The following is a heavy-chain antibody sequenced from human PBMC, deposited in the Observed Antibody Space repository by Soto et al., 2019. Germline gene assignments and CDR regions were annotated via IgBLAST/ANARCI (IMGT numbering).Heavy chain of an antibody. D-gene: IGHD1-20*01. Sequence: EVQLVESGGGLVQPGGSLRLYCVASGFTFNDYWMHWVRQAPGKGLVWVSRLNSDGSSGYYGDSMKGRFTISKDNAKNTLYLQINSLRDEDTAVYYCARGLKYKYGMDVWGQGTTVIVSS. CDR3: ARGLKYKYGMDV. CDR1: GFTFNDYW. CDR2: LNSDGSSG. J-gene: IGHJ6*02. V-gene: IGHV3-74*01.